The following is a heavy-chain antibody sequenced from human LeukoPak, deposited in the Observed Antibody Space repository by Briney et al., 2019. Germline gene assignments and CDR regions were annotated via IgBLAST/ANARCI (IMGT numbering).Heavy chain of an antibody. Sequence: GASVKVSCKASGGTFSSYAIGWVRQAPGQGLEWMGGIIPIFGTANYAQKFQGRVTITADESTSTAYMELSSLRSEDTAVYYCARGYGGNHNWFDPWGQGTLVTVSS. J-gene: IGHJ5*02. D-gene: IGHD4-23*01. V-gene: IGHV1-69*13. CDR3: ARGYGGNHNWFDP. CDR1: GGTFSSYA. CDR2: IIPIFGTA.